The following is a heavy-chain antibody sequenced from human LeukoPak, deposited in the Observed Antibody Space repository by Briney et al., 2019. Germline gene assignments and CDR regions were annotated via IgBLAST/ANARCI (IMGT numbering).Heavy chain of an antibody. CDR2: ISGSGGST. D-gene: IGHD6-19*01. CDR3: AKIAVAGTHSWFDP. V-gene: IGHV3-23*01. J-gene: IGHJ5*02. Sequence: GGSLRLSCAASGFTFSSYGMSWVRQAPGKGLEWVSAISGSGGSTYYADSVKGRFTISRDNSKKTLYLQMNSLRAEDTAVYHCAKIAVAGTHSWFDPWGQGTLVTVSS. CDR1: GFTFSSYG.